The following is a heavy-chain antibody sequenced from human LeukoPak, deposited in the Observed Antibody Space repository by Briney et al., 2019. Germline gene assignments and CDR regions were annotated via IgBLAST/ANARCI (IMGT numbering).Heavy chain of an antibody. V-gene: IGHV4-59*01. J-gene: IGHJ3*02. CDR2: IYYSGST. D-gene: IGHD1-26*01. CDR1: GGSISSYY. CDR3: ARADGYSGSYYAFDI. Sequence: PSETLSLTCTVSGGSISSYYWSWIRQPPGKGLEWIGSIYYSGSTNYNPSLKSRVTISVDTSKNQFSLKLSSVTAADTAVYYCARADGYSGSYYAFDIWGQGTMVTVSS.